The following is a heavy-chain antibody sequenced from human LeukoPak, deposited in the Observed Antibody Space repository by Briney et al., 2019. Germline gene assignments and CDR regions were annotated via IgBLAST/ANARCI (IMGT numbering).Heavy chain of an antibody. D-gene: IGHD3-10*01. J-gene: IGHJ4*02. CDR1: GFTFGDYA. CDR2: IYSGGRT. Sequence: GGSLRLSCTVSGFTFGDYAMSWVRQAPGKGLEWVSVIYSGGRTYYADSVKGRFTISRDTSKNTLFLHMNSLRSDDTAVYYCARGLLYGSGIYFFDYWGQGALVTVSS. CDR3: ARGLLYGSGIYFFDY. V-gene: IGHV3-66*01.